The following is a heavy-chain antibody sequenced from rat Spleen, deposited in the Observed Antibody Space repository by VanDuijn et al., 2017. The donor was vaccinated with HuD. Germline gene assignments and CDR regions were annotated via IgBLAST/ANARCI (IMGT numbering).Heavy chain of an antibody. V-gene: IGHV3-3*01. CDR2: INSAGST. CDR3: ARQGGFDY. CDR1: GYSITSSYR. Sequence: EVQLQESGPGLVKPSQSLSLTCSVTGYSITSSYRWNWIRKFPGNKLEWMGYINSAGSTNYNPSLKSRISITRDTSKNQFFLQVNSVTTEDTATYYCARQGGFDYWGQGVMVTVSS. J-gene: IGHJ2*01.